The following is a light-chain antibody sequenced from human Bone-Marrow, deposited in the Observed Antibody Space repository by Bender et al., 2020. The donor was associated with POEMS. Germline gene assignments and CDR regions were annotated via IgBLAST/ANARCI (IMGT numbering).Light chain of an antibody. V-gene: IGLV1-40*01. CDR2: KNN. Sequence: QSVLTPPPSVSGAPGQRVTISCTGSSSNTGSGYDINWYQHLPGTAPKLLIYKNNQRPSGVPDRFSGSKSGTSASLAITGLQAEDEGDYYCQSYDNSLGGWVFGGGTKLTVL. J-gene: IGLJ3*02. CDR1: SSNTGSGYD. CDR3: QSYDNSLGGWV.